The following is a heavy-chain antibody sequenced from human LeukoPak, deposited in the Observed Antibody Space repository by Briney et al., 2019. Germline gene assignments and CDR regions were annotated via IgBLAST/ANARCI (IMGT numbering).Heavy chain of an antibody. CDR1: GYSFTSYW. CDR3: ARQGRYCSSTSCFGRYYFDY. Sequence: GESLKISCKGSGYSFTSYWIGWVRQMPGKGLEWMGIIYPGDSDTRYSPSFQGQVTISVDKSISTAYLQWSSLKASDTAMYYCARQGRYCSSTSCFGRYYFDYWGQGTLVTVSS. V-gene: IGHV5-51*01. D-gene: IGHD2-2*01. CDR2: IYPGDSDT. J-gene: IGHJ4*02.